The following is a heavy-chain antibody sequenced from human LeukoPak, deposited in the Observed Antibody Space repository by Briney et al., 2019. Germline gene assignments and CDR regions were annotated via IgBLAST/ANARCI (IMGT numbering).Heavy chain of an antibody. CDR3: AKDRGGSGSYYYSAFDI. V-gene: IGHV3-23*01. D-gene: IGHD3-10*01. J-gene: IGHJ3*02. CDR1: GFTFSSYA. CDR2: ISGSGGST. Sequence: GGSLRLSCAASGFTFSSYAMSWARQAPGKGLEWVSGISGSGGSTYYVDSVKGRFTISRDNSKNTLYLEMNSLRADDTAVYYCAKDRGGSGSYYYSAFDIWGQGTMVTVSS.